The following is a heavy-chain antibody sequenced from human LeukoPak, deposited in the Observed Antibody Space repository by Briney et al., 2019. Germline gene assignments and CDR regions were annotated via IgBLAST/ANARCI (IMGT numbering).Heavy chain of an antibody. CDR3: ARGPYSSSWYAFDI. Sequence: SETLSLTCAVYGGSFSGYYRSWIRQPPGKGLEWIGEINHSGSTNYNPSLKSRVTISVDTSKNQFSLKLSSVTAADTAVYYCARGPYSSSWYAFDIWGQGTMVTVSS. CDR2: INHSGST. J-gene: IGHJ3*02. V-gene: IGHV4-34*01. CDR1: GGSFSGYY. D-gene: IGHD6-13*01.